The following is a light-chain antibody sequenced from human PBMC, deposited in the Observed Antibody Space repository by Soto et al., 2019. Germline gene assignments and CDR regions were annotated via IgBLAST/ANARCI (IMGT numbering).Light chain of an antibody. CDR3: SSFTTTSTHV. Sequence: QSVLTQPASVSGSPGQSITISCTGTSSDVGGYDYVSWYQLHPGKAPKPMVFEVSNRPSGVSYRFSGSKSGNTASLTISGLQAEDEADYFCSSFTTTSTHVFGTGTKVTVL. J-gene: IGLJ1*01. CDR1: SSDVGGYDY. CDR2: EVS. V-gene: IGLV2-14*01.